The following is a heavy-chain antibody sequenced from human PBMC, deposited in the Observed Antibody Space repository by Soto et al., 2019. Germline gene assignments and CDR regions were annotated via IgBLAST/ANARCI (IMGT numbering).Heavy chain of an antibody. V-gene: IGHV1-3*01. CDR1: GYTFTSYA. CDR2: INAGNGNT. J-gene: IGHJ4*02. CDR3: ARSRRLAGYY. Sequence: QVQLVQSGAEVKKPGASVKVSCKASGYTFTSYAMHWVRQAPGQRLEWMGWINAGNGNTKYSQNFQGRVPITGDTTASTSNMEMSSLRSEDTAVYYGARSRRLAGYYCGEETLVTFSS.